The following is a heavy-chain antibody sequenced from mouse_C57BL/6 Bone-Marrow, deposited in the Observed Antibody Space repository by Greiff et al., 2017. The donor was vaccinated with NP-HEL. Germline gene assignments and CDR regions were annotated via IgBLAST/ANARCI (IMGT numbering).Heavy chain of an antibody. V-gene: IGHV1-64*01. J-gene: IGHJ1*03. CDR2: IHPNSGST. Sequence: VQLQQPGAELVKPGASVKLSCTASGYTFTSYWMHWVKQRPGQGLEWIGMIHPNSGSTNYNEKFKSKATLTVDKSSSTAYMQLSSLTSEDSAVYYCASHGSSYWYVDVWGTGTTVTVSS. CDR1: GYTFTSYW. D-gene: IGHD1-1*01. CDR3: ASHGSSYWYVDV.